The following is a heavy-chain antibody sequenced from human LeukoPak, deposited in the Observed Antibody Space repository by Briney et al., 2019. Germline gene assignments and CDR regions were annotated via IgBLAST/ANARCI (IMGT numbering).Heavy chain of an antibody. D-gene: IGHD3-22*01. V-gene: IGHV4-4*02. CDR2: IYRSGST. CDR3: ARVALYDTSAHNYFDY. J-gene: IGHJ4*02. CDR1: GGSITSTYW. Sequence: SKTLSLTCAVSGGSITSTYWWSWVRQPPGKGLDWIGEIYRSGSTNYNPSLKSRVTISLDKSKNQFSLKLSSVTAADTAMYYCARVALYDTSAHNYFDYWGQGTLVTVSS.